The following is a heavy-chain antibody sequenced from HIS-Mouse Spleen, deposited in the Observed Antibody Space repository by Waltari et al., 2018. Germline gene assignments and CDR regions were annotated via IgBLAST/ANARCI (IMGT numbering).Heavy chain of an antibody. V-gene: IGHV4-39*07. J-gene: IGHJ2*01. Sequence: QLQLQESGPGLVKPSETLSLTCTVSGGSISSSSYYWGRSGQPPGKGLEGIGSIYYSGSTYYNPSLKSRVTISVDTSKNQFSLKLSSVTAADTAVYYCAREIPYSSSWYDWYFDLWGRGTLVTVSS. CDR3: AREIPYSSSWYDWYFDL. D-gene: IGHD6-13*01. CDR2: IYYSGST. CDR1: GGSISSSSYY.